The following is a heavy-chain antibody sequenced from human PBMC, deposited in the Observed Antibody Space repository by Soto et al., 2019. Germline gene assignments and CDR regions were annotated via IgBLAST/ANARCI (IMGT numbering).Heavy chain of an antibody. CDR2: ISAYNGDT. J-gene: IGHJ4*02. CDR3: ARKADGFSMYY. CDR1: GYTFNNYG. D-gene: IGHD2-8*01. Sequence: ASVKVSCKASGYTFNNYGITWARQAPGQGPEWMGWISAYNGDTNYARKLQGRVTMTTDTSTSTAYMELKSLTSDDTAVYYCARKADGFSMYYWGQGTLVTVSS. V-gene: IGHV1-18*01.